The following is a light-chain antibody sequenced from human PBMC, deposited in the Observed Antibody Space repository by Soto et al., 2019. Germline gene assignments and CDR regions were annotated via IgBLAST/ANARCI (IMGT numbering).Light chain of an antibody. V-gene: IGKV3-20*01. CDR2: ESS. CDR3: QQHGTSPIT. Sequence: EIVMTQSPATLSVSPGERATLSFRASQSVSSNLAWYQQKPGQAPRLLIYESSNRATGIAARFSGSGSGTDFTLTISRLDPEDFAVYYCQQHGTSPITFGQGTRLEI. CDR1: QSVSSN. J-gene: IGKJ5*01.